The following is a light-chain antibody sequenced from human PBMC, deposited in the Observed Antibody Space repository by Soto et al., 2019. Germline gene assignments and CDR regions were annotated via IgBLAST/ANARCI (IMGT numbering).Light chain of an antibody. J-gene: IGKJ1*01. CDR1: QSVSSSY. CDR2: GAS. Sequence: EIVLTQSPGTLSLSPWERATLSCRASQSVSSSYLAWYQQKPGQAPGLLIYGASSRATGIPDRFSGSGSGTDFTLTISRLEPEDFAVYYCQQYGRSPWTFGQGTKV. V-gene: IGKV3-20*01. CDR3: QQYGRSPWT.